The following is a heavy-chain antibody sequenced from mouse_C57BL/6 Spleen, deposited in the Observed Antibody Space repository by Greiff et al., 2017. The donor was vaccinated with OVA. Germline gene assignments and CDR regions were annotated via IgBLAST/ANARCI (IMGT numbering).Heavy chain of an antibody. Sequence: VQLQQSGAELVKPGASVKISCKASGYAFSSYWMNWVKQRPGKGLEWIGQIYPGDGDTNYNGKFKGKATLTADKSSSTAYMQLSSLTSEDSAVYFCARSGVLYRYYAMDYWGQGTSVTVSS. V-gene: IGHV1-80*01. CDR2: IYPGDGDT. CDR1: GYAFSSYW. CDR3: ARSGVLYRYYAMDY. J-gene: IGHJ4*01. D-gene: IGHD2-12*01.